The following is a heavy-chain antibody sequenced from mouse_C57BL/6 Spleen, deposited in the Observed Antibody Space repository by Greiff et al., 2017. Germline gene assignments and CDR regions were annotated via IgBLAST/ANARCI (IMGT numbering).Heavy chain of an antibody. CDR2: ISDGGSYT. J-gene: IGHJ2*01. Sequence: EVHLVESGGGLVKPGGSLKLSCAASGFTFSSYAMSWVRQTPEKRLEWVATISDGGSYTYYPDNVKGRFTISRDNAKNNLYLQMSHLKSEDTAMXYCARDRKGITTVVPHYFDYWGQGTTLTVSS. CDR1: GFTFSSYA. V-gene: IGHV5-4*01. CDR3: ARDRKGITTVVPHYFDY. D-gene: IGHD1-1*01.